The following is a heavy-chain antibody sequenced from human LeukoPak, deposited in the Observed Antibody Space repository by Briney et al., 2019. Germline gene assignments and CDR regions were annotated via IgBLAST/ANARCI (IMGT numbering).Heavy chain of an antibody. CDR3: ARDGAVAGTPLDY. Sequence: SETLSLTCTVSGGSISSHYWSWIRQPAGKGLEWIGRIYTSGSTNYNPSLKSRVTMSVDTSKNQFSLKLSSVTAADTAVYYCARDGAVAGTPLDYWGQGTLVTVSS. J-gene: IGHJ4*02. CDR2: IYTSGST. V-gene: IGHV4-4*07. CDR1: GGSISSHY. D-gene: IGHD6-19*01.